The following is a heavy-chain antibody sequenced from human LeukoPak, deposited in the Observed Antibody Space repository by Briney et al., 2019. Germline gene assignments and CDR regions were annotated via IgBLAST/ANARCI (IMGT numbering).Heavy chain of an antibody. CDR3: ANSYDFWSGSGGDYYYGMDV. J-gene: IGHJ6*02. Sequence: SVKVSCKASGGTFSSYAISWARQAPGQGLEWMGGIIPIFGTANYAQKFQGRVTITADESTSTAYMELSSLRSEDTAVYYCANSYDFWSGSGGDYYYGMDVWGQGTTVTVSS. CDR1: GGTFSSYA. CDR2: IIPIFGTA. D-gene: IGHD3-3*01. V-gene: IGHV1-69*13.